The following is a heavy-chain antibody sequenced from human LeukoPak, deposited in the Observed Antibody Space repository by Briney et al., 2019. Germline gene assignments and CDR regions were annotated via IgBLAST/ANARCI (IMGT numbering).Heavy chain of an antibody. CDR1: GYTFTSYY. Sequence: ASVKVSCKASGYTFTSYYMHWVRQAPGQGLEWMGIINPSGGSTSYEQKFQGRVTMTRDMSTSTVYMELSSLRSEDTAVYYCARGPDSSGYYAREGLYYFDYWGQGTLVTVSS. V-gene: IGHV1-46*01. D-gene: IGHD3-22*01. CDR3: ARGPDSSGYYAREGLYYFDY. CDR2: INPSGGST. J-gene: IGHJ4*02.